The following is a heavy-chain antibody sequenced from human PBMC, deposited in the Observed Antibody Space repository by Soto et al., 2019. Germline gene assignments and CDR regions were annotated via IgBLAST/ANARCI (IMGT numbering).Heavy chain of an antibody. Sequence: ILSLTFTVSGCSISRSGYFWSWIRQHPGKGLEWIGYIYDSGSTYYNPSLKSRVSLSVDASKNQFSLNLTSVTAADTAMYYCARSSRSYFDYWGQGTLVPSPQ. J-gene: IGHJ4*02. V-gene: IGHV4-31*03. CDR2: IYDSGST. CDR3: ARSSRSYFDY. CDR1: GCSISRSGYF.